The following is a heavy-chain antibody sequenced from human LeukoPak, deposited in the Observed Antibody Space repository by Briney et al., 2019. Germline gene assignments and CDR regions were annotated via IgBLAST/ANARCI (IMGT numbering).Heavy chain of an antibody. Sequence: GRSLRLSCAASGFTFDDYAMHWVRQAPGKGPEWVSGISWNSGSIGYADSVKGRFTISRDNAKNSLYLQMNSLRAEDMALYYCAKDMGQQLVGGDFDYWGQGTLVTVSS. J-gene: IGHJ4*02. CDR2: ISWNSGSI. D-gene: IGHD6-13*01. CDR1: GFTFDDYA. V-gene: IGHV3-9*03. CDR3: AKDMGQQLVGGDFDY.